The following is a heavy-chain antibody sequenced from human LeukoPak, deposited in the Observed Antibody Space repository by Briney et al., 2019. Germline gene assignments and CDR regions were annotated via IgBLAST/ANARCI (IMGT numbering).Heavy chain of an antibody. J-gene: IGHJ4*02. V-gene: IGHV3-33*01. Sequence: PGGSLRLSCAASGFTFSSYGMHWVRQAPGKGLEWVAVIWYDGSNKYYVDSVKGRFTISRDNSKNTLYLQMNSLRADDTAVYYCARAPYGSGSYYKIGYWGLGTLVTVSS. CDR2: IWYDGSNK. D-gene: IGHD3-10*01. CDR3: ARAPYGSGSYYKIGY. CDR1: GFTFSSYG.